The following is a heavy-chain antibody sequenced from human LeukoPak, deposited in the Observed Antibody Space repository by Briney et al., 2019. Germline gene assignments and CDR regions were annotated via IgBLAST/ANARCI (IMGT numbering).Heavy chain of an antibody. CDR2: IIPIFGTA. J-gene: IGHJ6*03. Sequence: SVKVSCKASGGTFSSYAISWVRQAPGQGLEWMGGIIPIFGTANYAQKFQGRVTITADESTSTAYMELSSLRSEDTAVYYCARGVSWRWPTPSYYYYYMDVWGKGTTVTVSS. CDR3: ARGVSWRWPTPSYYYYYMDV. CDR1: GGTFSSYA. V-gene: IGHV1-69*13. D-gene: IGHD6-13*01.